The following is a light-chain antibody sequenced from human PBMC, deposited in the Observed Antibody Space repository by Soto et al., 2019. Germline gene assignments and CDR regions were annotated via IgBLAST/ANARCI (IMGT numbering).Light chain of an antibody. J-gene: IGKJ1*01. CDR1: QSVSDN. CDR3: QQYNNWPWT. V-gene: IGKV3-15*01. CDR2: DAS. Sequence: EIVLTPSPATLSVSPGERATLSCRASQSVSDNLAWYQQKPGQAPRLLIYDASTRATGIPARFGGSGSGTEFTLTIGSLQSEDFAVYYWQQYNNWPWTVGQGTKVEIK.